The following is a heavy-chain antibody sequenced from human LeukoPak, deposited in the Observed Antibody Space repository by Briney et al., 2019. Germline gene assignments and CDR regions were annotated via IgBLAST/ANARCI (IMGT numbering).Heavy chain of an antibody. CDR3: AKVCRKWLFRGGCCAN. V-gene: IGHV3-23*01. CDR2: ISGSGGST. CDR1: GFTFSSYG. J-gene: IGHJ4*02. D-gene: IGHD3-22*01. Sequence: GGSLRLSCAASGFTFSSYGMSWVRQAPGKGLEWVLAISGSGGSTYYADSVKGRFTITRDNSKNTLYLQMNSLRAEDTAVYYCAKVCRKWLFRGGCCANWGQGTLVTVSS.